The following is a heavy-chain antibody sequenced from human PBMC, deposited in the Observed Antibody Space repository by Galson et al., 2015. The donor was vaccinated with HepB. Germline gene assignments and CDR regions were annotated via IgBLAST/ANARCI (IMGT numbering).Heavy chain of an antibody. CDR3: ARAMTTVRNWYYFDY. D-gene: IGHD4-11*01. Sequence: SLRLSCAASGFTFSSYSMNWVRQAPGKGLEWVSYISSSSSTIYYADSEKGRFTISRDNAKNSLYLQMNSLRDEDTAVYYCARAMTTVRNWYYFDYWGQGTLVTVSS. V-gene: IGHV3-48*02. CDR2: ISSSSSTI. CDR1: GFTFSSYS. J-gene: IGHJ4*02.